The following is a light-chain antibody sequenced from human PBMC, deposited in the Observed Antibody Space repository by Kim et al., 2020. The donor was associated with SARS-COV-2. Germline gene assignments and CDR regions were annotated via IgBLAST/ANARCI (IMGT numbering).Light chain of an antibody. Sequence: SASVGDTVTLACRTSQSIGPWLAWYQQKPGNAPKLLISGSSDLETGVPSRFSGSGSGTDFTLTIISLQPEDFATYYCQQGTTFPWTFGPGTKVDIK. CDR2: GSS. V-gene: IGKV1-12*01. J-gene: IGKJ1*01. CDR3: QQGTTFPWT. CDR1: QSIGPW.